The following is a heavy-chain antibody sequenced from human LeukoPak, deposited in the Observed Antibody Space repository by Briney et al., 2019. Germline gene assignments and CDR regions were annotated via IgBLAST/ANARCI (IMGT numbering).Heavy chain of an antibody. D-gene: IGHD3-22*01. Sequence: PSGTLSLTCAVSGGSISSSNWWSWVRQPPGKGLEWIGEIYHSGSTNYNPSLKSRVTISVDKSKNQFSLKLSSVTAAGTAVYYCASGYYYDSSGPETFDIWGQGTMVTVSS. J-gene: IGHJ3*02. CDR1: GGSISSSNW. CDR3: ASGYYYDSSGPETFDI. CDR2: IYHSGST. V-gene: IGHV4-4*02.